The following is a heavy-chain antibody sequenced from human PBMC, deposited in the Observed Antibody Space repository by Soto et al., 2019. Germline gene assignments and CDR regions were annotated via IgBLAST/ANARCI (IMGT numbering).Heavy chain of an antibody. J-gene: IGHJ2*01. CDR3: ASVRPADFDC. V-gene: IGHV4-30-4*01. CDR2: IYYSGST. D-gene: IGHD6-25*01. CDR1: GGSISRGDYY. Sequence: QVQLQESGPGLVKPSQTLSLTCTVSGGSISRGDYYWSWIRQPPGKGLEWIGYIYYSGSTYYNPSLTSRVTTSVDTSQNPFSQKLRSVTAADTAVYYCASVRPADFDCWGRGILVTVSS.